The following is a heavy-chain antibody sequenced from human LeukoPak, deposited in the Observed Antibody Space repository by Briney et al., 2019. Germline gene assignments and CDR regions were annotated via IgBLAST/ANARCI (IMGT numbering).Heavy chain of an antibody. CDR1: GFTFSSYA. CDR3: ATGSGLWSPDW. D-gene: IGHD5-18*01. J-gene: IGHJ4*02. V-gene: IGHV3-74*01. CDR2: IDNEGSST. Sequence: GGSLRLSCAASGFTFSSYAMSWVRQAPGKGLVWVSRIDNEGSSTSYADSVKGRFTISRDNAKNRLYVQMNSLRVEDTAVYYCATGSGLWSPDWWGQGTLVTVSS.